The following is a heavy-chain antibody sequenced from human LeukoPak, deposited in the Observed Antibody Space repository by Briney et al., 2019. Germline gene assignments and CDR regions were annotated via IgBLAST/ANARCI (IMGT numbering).Heavy chain of an antibody. Sequence: ASVKVSCKASGYAITSYYMHWVRQAPGQGLEWMGTIHPNDYTTTYAQRFQGRVTMTRDASTSTVYMDLSSLRSEDTAVYYCAREAFGAGKNFDYWGQGTQVTVSS. J-gene: IGHJ4*02. CDR2: IHPNDYTT. V-gene: IGHV1-46*01. CDR1: GYAITSYY. CDR3: AREAFGAGKNFDY. D-gene: IGHD3-16*01.